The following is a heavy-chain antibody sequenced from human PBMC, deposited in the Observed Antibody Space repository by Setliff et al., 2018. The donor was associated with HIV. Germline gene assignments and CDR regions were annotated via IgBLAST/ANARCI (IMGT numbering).Heavy chain of an antibody. D-gene: IGHD6-13*01. Sequence: SETLSLTCTVSGGSISSSSYYWGWIRQPPGKGLQWIGSIYYRGSTYYNPSLKSRVTISVDTSKNQFSLKLRSVTATDTALYYCARGRYRSRWYASDHYYIDVWGKGTTVTVSS. CDR1: GGSISSSSYY. J-gene: IGHJ6*03. CDR2: IYYRGST. V-gene: IGHV4-39*01. CDR3: ARGRYRSRWYASDHYYIDV.